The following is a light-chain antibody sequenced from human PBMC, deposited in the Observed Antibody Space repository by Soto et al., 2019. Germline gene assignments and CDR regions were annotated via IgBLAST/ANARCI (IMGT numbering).Light chain of an antibody. CDR2: AAS. Sequence: AIQMTQSPSSLSASVGDRVTITCRASQGSRNALGWYHQKPGKAPKPLIYAASTFHSGVPSRFSGSGSGTEFNRTISSLQHEDLEPKYCLQDYNYPWTFGQGNKGEIK. J-gene: IGKJ1*01. CDR1: QGSRNA. CDR3: LQDYNYPWT. V-gene: IGKV1-6*01.